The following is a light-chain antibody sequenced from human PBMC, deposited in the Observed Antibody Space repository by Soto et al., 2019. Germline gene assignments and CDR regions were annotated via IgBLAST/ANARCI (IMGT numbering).Light chain of an antibody. CDR3: GKWDSDSYV. Sequence: QSVLTQPPSVSAAPGQNVTISWSGSSSNIRNTYVSWYHRLPGTAPKALIYDNNKRASGIPDRFSGPKSGTSATLAITGLQSGDEGDYYCGKWDSDSYVFAAGNKVTV. CDR2: DNN. J-gene: IGLJ1*01. V-gene: IGLV1-51*01. CDR1: SSNIRNTY.